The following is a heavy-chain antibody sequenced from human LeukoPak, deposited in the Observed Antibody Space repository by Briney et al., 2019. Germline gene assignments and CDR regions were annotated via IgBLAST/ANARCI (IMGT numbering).Heavy chain of an antibody. CDR1: GFTFSSYW. CDR2: IKQDGSEK. CDR3: ARDYSSGWYGAWYFDL. D-gene: IGHD6-19*01. J-gene: IGHJ2*01. V-gene: IGHV3-7*01. Sequence: GGSLRLSCAASGFTFSSYWMSWVRQAPGKGLEWVANIKQDGSEKYYVDSVKGRFTISRDNAKNSLYLQMNSLRAEDTAVYYCARDYSSGWYGAWYFDLWGRGTLVTVSS.